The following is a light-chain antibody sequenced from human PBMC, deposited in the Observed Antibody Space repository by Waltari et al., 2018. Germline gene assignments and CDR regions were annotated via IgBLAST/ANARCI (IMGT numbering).Light chain of an antibody. Sequence: DIQMTQSPSSLSASVGDRVTITCQASQDISNYLNWYQQKPGKAPKLLIYDASNLETGVPSRFSGSGSGTDFTFTISSLQSEDFAIYYCQQYYSNPATFGQGTKVEIK. V-gene: IGKV1-33*01. J-gene: IGKJ1*01. CDR1: QDISNY. CDR3: QQYYSNPAT. CDR2: DAS.